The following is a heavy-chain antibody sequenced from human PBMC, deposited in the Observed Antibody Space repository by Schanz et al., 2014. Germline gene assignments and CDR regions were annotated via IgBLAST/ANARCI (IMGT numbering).Heavy chain of an antibody. V-gene: IGHV3-7*03. J-gene: IGHJ4*02. CDR1: GFTFSAYG. Sequence: VQLVESGGGVVQPGRSLRLSCAASGFTFSAYGMHWVRQAPGKGLEWVANMNQDGSVKNYVDSVKGRFTISRDNAKNSLYLQMNSLRAEDTAVYYCVRDAYLQIRGTVFDSWGPGNLVTVSS. CDR3: VRDAYLQIRGTVFDS. D-gene: IGHD1-1*01. CDR2: MNQDGSVK.